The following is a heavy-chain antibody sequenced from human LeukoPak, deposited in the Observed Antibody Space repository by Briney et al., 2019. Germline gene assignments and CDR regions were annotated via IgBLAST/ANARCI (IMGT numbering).Heavy chain of an antibody. CDR2: ISASSNFI. J-gene: IGHJ4*02. CDR3: ARPATGYCSSAGCHWDS. D-gene: IGHD2-2*01. Sequence: GGSLRLSCAASGFTFSTHSMYWVRQAPGKGMEWDSSISASSNFIHYAESVRGRLTIFRDNAKNSLYLQMNSLGAQDTAVYYCARPATGYCSSAGCHWDSWGQGTLVTVSS. V-gene: IGHV3-21*01. CDR1: GFTFSTHS.